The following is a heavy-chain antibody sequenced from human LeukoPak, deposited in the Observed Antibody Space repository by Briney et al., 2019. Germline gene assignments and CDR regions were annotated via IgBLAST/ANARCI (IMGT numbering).Heavy chain of an antibody. CDR1: GFTFDDYA. D-gene: IGHD6-6*01. Sequence: PGRSLRLSCAASGFTFDDYAMHWVRQAPGKGLEWVSGISWNSGSIGYADSVKGRFTISRDNAKNSLYLQMNSLRAEDTALYYCAKAMRSSSAPFDYWGQGTLVTVSS. CDR2: ISWNSGSI. V-gene: IGHV3-9*01. J-gene: IGHJ4*02. CDR3: AKAMRSSSAPFDY.